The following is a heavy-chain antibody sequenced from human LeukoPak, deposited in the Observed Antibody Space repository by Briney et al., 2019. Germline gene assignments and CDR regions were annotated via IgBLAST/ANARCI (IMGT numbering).Heavy chain of an antibody. CDR1: DDSINRYF. Sequence: SETLSLTCTISDDSINRYFWAWIRQPPGKGLEWIGGINYSGRTYYNPSLKSRVTISVDKSKNQFSLKLSSVTAADTAVYYCARRPAYSSGWATVGYNWFDPWGQGTLVTVSS. J-gene: IGHJ5*02. V-gene: IGHV4-39*07. CDR3: ARRPAYSSGWATVGYNWFDP. CDR2: INYSGRT. D-gene: IGHD6-19*01.